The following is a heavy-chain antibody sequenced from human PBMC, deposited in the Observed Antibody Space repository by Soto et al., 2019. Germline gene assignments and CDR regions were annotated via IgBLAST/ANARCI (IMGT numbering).Heavy chain of an antibody. Sequence: SETLSLTCTVSGDSIRSSSHYWARNRQPPGKGLEWIGGFYYSGSPYYNPSLKSRVTISVDTSKNQFSLNLNSVTAADTAVYYCARERPDGARLDPWGQGTLVTVSS. D-gene: IGHD6-6*01. CDR3: ARERPDGARLDP. J-gene: IGHJ5*02. CDR2: FYYSGSP. CDR1: GDSIRSSSHY. V-gene: IGHV4-39*02.